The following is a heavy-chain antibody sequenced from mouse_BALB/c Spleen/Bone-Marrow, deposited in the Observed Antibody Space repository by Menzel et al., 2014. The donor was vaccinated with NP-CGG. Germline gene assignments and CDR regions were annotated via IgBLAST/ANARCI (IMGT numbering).Heavy chain of an antibody. D-gene: IGHD1-2*01. J-gene: IGHJ3*01. CDR1: GFDFSRYW. CDR3: AKNYYYGYVAY. Sequence: EVQLQQSGGDLVQPGGSLRLSCAASGFDFSRYWMTWVRQAPGKGLEWIGEINPASSTINYTPSLKDKFIISRDNAKNTLYLQMSKVRSEDTALYYCAKNYYYGYVAYWGQGTLVTVSA. V-gene: IGHV4-1*02. CDR2: INPASSTI.